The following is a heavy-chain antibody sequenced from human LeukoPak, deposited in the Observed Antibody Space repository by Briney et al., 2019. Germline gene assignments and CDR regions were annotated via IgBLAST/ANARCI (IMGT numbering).Heavy chain of an antibody. CDR1: GFIVSGNY. D-gene: IGHD3-10*01. Sequence: GGSLRLSCAASGFIVSGNYMNWVRQAPGKGLEWVSVIYSGGSTSYADSVKGRFTISRDDSKNTLYLQMNSLRAEDTAVYYCTRWLIYWGQGTLVTVSS. CDR3: TRWLIY. J-gene: IGHJ4*02. CDR2: IYSGGST. V-gene: IGHV3-66*01.